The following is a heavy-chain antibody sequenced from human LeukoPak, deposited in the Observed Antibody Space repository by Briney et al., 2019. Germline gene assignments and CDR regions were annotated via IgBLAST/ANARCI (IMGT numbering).Heavy chain of an antibody. CDR1: GFRINNYW. J-gene: IGHJ4*02. CDR3: ARNPGWYVFDY. CDR2: INSDGSST. Sequence: GGSLRLSCAASGFRINNYWMHWVRQAPGKGLVWVSRINSDGSSTSYADSVKGRFTISRDNAENSLYLQMNSLRAEDTAVYYCARNPGWYVFDYWGQGTLVTVSS. D-gene: IGHD2-15*01. V-gene: IGHV3-74*01.